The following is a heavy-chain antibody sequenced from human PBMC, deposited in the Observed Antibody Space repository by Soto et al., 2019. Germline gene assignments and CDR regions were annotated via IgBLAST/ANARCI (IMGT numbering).Heavy chain of an antibody. V-gene: IGHV1-69*13. D-gene: IGHD3-9*01. J-gene: IGHJ5*02. CDR1: GGTFSSYA. Sequence: GASVKVSCKASGGTFSSYAISWVRQAPGQGLEWMGGIIPIFGTANYAQKFQGRVTITADESTSTAYMELSSLRSEDTAVYYCARDLKYYDILTGYPTSRPNNWFDPWGQGTLVTVSS. CDR2: IIPIFGTA. CDR3: ARDLKYYDILTGYPTSRPNNWFDP.